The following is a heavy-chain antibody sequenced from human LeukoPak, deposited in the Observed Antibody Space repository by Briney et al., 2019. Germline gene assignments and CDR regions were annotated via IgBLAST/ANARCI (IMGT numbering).Heavy chain of an antibody. J-gene: IGHJ4*02. CDR3: AKESGKFDY. CDR2: IGADGGST. CDR1: GFIVSSNY. Sequence: PGRSLRLSCAASGFIVSSNYMSWVRQAPGKGLEWVSLIGADGGSTFSADSVKGRFSISRDNSKNSLYLQMNSLRSEDTAMYYCAKESGKFDYWGQGTLVAVSS. V-gene: IGHV3-43*02.